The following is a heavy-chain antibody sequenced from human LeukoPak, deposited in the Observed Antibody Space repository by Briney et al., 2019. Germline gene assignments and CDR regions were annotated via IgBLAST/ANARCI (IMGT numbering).Heavy chain of an antibody. Sequence: ASVKVSCKVSGYTLTELSMHWVRQAPGKGLEWMGGFDPEDGETIYAQKFQGRVTMTTDTSTSTVYMELRSLRSDDTAMYYCARVGTTGRYYVDYWGQGTLVTVSS. CDR3: ARVGTTGRYYVDY. D-gene: IGHD1-26*01. J-gene: IGHJ4*02. V-gene: IGHV1-24*01. CDR1: GYTLTELS. CDR2: FDPEDGET.